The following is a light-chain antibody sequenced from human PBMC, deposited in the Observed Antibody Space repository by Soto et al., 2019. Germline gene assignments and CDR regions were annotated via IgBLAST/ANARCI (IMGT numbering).Light chain of an antibody. CDR3: QSYDSSLTDHV. CDR2: SNT. V-gene: IGLV1-40*01. Sequence: QSVLTQPPSVSGAPGQRVTISCTGSSSNIGTVYDVHWYQQLPATAPKLLIFSNTKRPSGVPDRFSGSKSATSASLAITGLQPEDEADYYCQSYDSSLTDHVFGTGTKLTVL. J-gene: IGLJ1*01. CDR1: SSNIGTVYD.